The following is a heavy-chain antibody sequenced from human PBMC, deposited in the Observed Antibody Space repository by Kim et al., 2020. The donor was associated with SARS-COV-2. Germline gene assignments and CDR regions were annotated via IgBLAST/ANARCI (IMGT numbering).Heavy chain of an antibody. J-gene: IGHJ5*02. CDR2: ISGSDDDP. CDR3: AKDAIHAYGSPDWFDP. V-gene: IGHV3-23*01. CDR1: GFTLNTYA. Sequence: GGSLRLSCAASGFTLNTYAMTWVRQAPGKGLEWVSSISGSDDDPYYADSVKGRFTISRDHSKNTLYLQMNSLRAEDTAVYYCAKDAIHAYGSPDWFDPWGQGTLVTVSS. D-gene: IGHD3-10*01.